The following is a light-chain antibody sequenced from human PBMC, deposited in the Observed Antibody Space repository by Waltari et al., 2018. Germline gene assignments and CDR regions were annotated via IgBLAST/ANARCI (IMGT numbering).Light chain of an antibody. J-gene: IGLJ1*01. CDR3: SSYTSSSSRV. CDR2: DVS. CDR1: SSDIGGYNY. V-gene: IGLV2-14*01. Sequence: QSALTQPASVSGSPGQSITISCTGNSSDIGGYNYVSWYQQHPGKTPKLMIYDVSKRPSGVSNRFSGSKSGNTVSLTISGLQTVDEADYYCSSYTSSSSRVFGTGTKVTVL.